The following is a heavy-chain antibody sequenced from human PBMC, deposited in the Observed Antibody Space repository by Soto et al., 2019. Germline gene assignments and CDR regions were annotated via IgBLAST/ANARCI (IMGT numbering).Heavy chain of an antibody. D-gene: IGHD3-10*01. Sequence: SLRLACAASGLAFSSHPMSWVRQAPEKGLEWVAGISDGGDLTYNADSVRGRFTISRDNSRNTLYLQMNSLRAEDTAVYYCARRVIGSSRAFDIWGQGTMVTVSS. V-gene: IGHV3-23*01. J-gene: IGHJ3*02. CDR3: ARRVIGSSRAFDI. CDR2: ISDGGDLT. CDR1: GLAFSSHP.